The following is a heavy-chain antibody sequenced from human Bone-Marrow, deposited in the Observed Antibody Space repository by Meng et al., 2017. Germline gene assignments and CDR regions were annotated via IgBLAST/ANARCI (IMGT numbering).Heavy chain of an antibody. CDR1: GGSISSSGYY. V-gene: IGHV4-39*01. D-gene: IGHD3-3*01. Sequence: QLQLQESGPGLVKPSETLSLTCTVSGGSISSSGYYWGWIRQPPGKGLEWVGSIYYRGSTYYNPSLKSRVTISVDTSKNQFSLKLSSVTAADTAVYYCARQGFLEWLLYRGNWFDPWGQGTLVTVSS. CDR3: ARQGFLEWLLYRGNWFDP. CDR2: IYYRGST. J-gene: IGHJ5*02.